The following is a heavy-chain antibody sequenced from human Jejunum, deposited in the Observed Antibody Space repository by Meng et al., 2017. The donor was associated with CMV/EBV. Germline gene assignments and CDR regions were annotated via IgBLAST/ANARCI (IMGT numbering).Heavy chain of an antibody. V-gene: IGHV3-13*01. CDR1: GFTFSTDE. J-gene: IGHJ6*02. CDR3: ANQMPWNYYYGMDL. D-gene: IGHD2-2*01. CDR2: IGVGGDT. Sequence: SGFTFSTDEFQCVRQPTGKGLEWVSAIGVGGDTYYADSVKGRFTISRDSARNSLYLQMNSLRAGDTAVYYCANQMPWNYYYGMDLWGQGTTVTVSS.